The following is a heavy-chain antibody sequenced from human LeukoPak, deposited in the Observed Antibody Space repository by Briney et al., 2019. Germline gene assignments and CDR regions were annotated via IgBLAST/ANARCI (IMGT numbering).Heavy chain of an antibody. J-gene: IGHJ4*02. CDR2: IYYSGST. Sequence: PSETLSLTCTVSGGSISSSSYYWGWIRQPPGKGLEWIGSIYYSGSTYYTPSLKSRVTISVNTSKNHFSLRLSSVTAADTAVYYCARVPRYSSSWAFDYWGQGTLVTVSS. CDR1: GGSISSSSYY. CDR3: ARVPRYSSSWAFDY. D-gene: IGHD6-13*01. V-gene: IGHV4-39*07.